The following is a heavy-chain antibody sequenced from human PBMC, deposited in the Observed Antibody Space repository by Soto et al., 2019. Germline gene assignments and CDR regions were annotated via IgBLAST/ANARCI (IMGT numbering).Heavy chain of an antibody. CDR3: ATHRSPTVTPFFY. V-gene: IGHV4-39*07. Sequence: SETLSLTCTVSGGSISSSSYWWGWIRQSPAMGLDWIGSAYSSGSTYYNPSLKSRVTISVDKSKNQFSLKLSSVTAADTAVYYCATHRSPTVTPFFYWGQGTLVTVSS. CDR2: AYSSGST. D-gene: IGHD4-17*01. CDR1: GGSISSSSYW. J-gene: IGHJ4*02.